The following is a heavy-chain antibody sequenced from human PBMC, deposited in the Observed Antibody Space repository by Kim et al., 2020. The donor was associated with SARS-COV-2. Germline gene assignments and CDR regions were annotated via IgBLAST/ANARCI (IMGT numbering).Heavy chain of an antibody. CDR3: ARDRGGLGSCYWFDP. CDR1: GGTFSSYA. Sequence: SVKVSCKASGGTFSSYAISWVRQAPGQGLEWMGGIIPIFGTANYAQKFQGRVTITADESTSTAYMELSSLRSEDTAVYYCARDRGGLGSCYWFDPWGQGTLVTVSS. V-gene: IGHV1-69*13. CDR2: IIPIFGTA. J-gene: IGHJ5*02. D-gene: IGHD2-2*01.